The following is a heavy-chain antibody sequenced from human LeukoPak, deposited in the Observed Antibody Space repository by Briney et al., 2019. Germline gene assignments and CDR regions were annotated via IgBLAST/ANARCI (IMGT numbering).Heavy chain of an antibody. CDR2: IKSKKDGGTA. J-gene: IGHJ4*02. CDR3: TTEGSFYDILTGDYRGYFDS. Sequence: GGSLRLSCSASGFTFTNAWMSWVRQVPGQGLEWVGRIKSKKDGGTADFAAPVKGRFTISRDDSKNTMNLQMNSLRPEDTAVYYCTTEGSFYDILTGDYRGYFDSWGQGTQVTVSS. CDR1: GFTFTNAW. V-gene: IGHV3-15*01. D-gene: IGHD3-9*01.